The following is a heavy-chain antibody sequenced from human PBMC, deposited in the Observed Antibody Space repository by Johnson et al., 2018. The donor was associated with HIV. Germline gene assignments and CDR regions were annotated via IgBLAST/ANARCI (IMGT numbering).Heavy chain of an antibody. Sequence: QVQLVESGGGVVQPGRSLRLSCAASGFTFSSYGLHCVRQAPGQWLEWVAVISYDGSNKYYADSVTGRFTISRDNSKNTLYLQMNSLRAEDTAVYYCAKVLWEGDAFDIWGQGTMVTVSS. D-gene: IGHD2-2*01. CDR1: GFTFSSYG. V-gene: IGHV3-30*18. CDR2: ISYDGSNK. J-gene: IGHJ3*02. CDR3: AKVLWEGDAFDI.